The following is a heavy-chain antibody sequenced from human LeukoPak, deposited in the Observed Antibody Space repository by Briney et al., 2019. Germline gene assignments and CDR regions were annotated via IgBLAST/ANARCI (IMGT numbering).Heavy chain of an antibody. CDR3: AKSLPTYDRTFDY. Sequence: GGSLRLSCAASGFTFSNAWMNWVRQAPGKGLEWVAFIRYDGSNKYYADSVKGRFTISRDNSKNTLYLQMNSLRAEDTAVYYCAKSLPTYDRTFDYWGQGTLVTVSS. D-gene: IGHD1-14*01. V-gene: IGHV3-30*02. CDR1: GFTFSNAW. CDR2: IRYDGSNK. J-gene: IGHJ4*02.